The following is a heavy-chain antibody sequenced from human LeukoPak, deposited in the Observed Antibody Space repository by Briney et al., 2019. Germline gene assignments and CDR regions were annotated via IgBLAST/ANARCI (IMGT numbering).Heavy chain of an antibody. Sequence: PGGSLRLSCEASGFTFSSYSMKWVRQAPGKGLEWVSCISSTSSYKYYADSVKGRFTISRDNAKNSLHLQVNSLRAEDTAVYYCVRERFHGSGAPKFDFWGQGTLVTVSS. J-gene: IGHJ4*02. V-gene: IGHV3-21*06. CDR1: GFTFSSYS. CDR2: ISSTSSYK. D-gene: IGHD3-10*01. CDR3: VRERFHGSGAPKFDF.